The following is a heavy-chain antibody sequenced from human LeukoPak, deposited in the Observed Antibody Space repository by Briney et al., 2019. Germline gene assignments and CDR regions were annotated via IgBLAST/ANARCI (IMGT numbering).Heavy chain of an antibody. Sequence: PSETLSLTCTVSGGSISSGSYYWSWIRQPAGKGLEWIGRIYTSGSTNYNPSLKSRVTISVDTSKNQFSLKLSSVTAADTAVYYCARDLVAAAGRIYYYYYMDVWGKGTTVTVSS. CDR2: IYTSGST. CDR1: GGSISSGSYY. D-gene: IGHD6-13*01. CDR3: ARDLVAAAGRIYYYYYMDV. J-gene: IGHJ6*03. V-gene: IGHV4-61*02.